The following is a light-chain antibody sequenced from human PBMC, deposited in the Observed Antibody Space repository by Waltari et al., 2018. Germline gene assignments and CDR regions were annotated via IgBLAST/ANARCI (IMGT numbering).Light chain of an antibody. J-gene: IGKJ1*01. CDR3: MQGTHWPRT. CDR1: QSLVHSDGNTY. CDR2: KVS. Sequence: DVVMTQSPLSLPVTLGQPASISCRSSQSLVHSDGNTYLNWFQQRPGQSPRRLIYKVSKRDSGVPDRFSGGGSGTDFTLKINRVEAEDVGVYYCMQGTHWPRTFGQGTKVQIK. V-gene: IGKV2-30*02.